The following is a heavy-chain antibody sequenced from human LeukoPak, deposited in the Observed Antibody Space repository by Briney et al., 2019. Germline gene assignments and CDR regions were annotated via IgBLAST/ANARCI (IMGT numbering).Heavy chain of an antibody. CDR2: XXXXXST. Sequence: SETLSLTCAVYGGSFSGYYWSWIRQPPGKGXXXXXXXXXXXSTNYNPSLKSRVTISVDTSKNQFSLKLSSVTAADTAVYYCARGVLGYSSGWPYYYYYGMDVWGKGTTVTVSS. CDR3: ARGVLGYSSGWPYYYYYGMDV. V-gene: IGHV4-34*01. J-gene: IGHJ6*04. CDR1: GGSFSGYY. D-gene: IGHD6-19*01.